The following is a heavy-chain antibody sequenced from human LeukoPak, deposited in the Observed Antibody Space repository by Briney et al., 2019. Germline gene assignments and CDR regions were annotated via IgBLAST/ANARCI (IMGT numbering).Heavy chain of an antibody. J-gene: IGHJ4*02. D-gene: IGHD3-10*01. Sequence: SETLSLTCTVSGGSISSYYWSWIRQPPGKGLEWIGYIYYSGSTNYNPSLKSRVTISVDTSKNQFSLKLSSVTAADTAVYYCARSARALVVRGVNFFDYWGQGTLVTVSS. CDR3: ARSARALVVRGVNFFDY. CDR2: IYYSGST. V-gene: IGHV4-59*12. CDR1: GGSISSYY.